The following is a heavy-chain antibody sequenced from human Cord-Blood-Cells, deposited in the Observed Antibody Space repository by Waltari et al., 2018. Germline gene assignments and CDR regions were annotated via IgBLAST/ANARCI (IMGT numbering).Heavy chain of an antibody. D-gene: IGHD6-13*01. CDR2: ISSSSSTI. J-gene: IGHJ4*02. Sequence: EVQLVESGGGLVQPGGSLRLSCAASGFTFSSYSMHWVRQAPGKGLEWGSYISSSSSTIYYADSVKGRFTISRDNAKNSLYLQMNSLRDEDTAVYYCASPGIAAAGPYFDYWGQGTLVTVSS. CDR3: ASPGIAAAGPYFDY. CDR1: GFTFSSYS. V-gene: IGHV3-48*02.